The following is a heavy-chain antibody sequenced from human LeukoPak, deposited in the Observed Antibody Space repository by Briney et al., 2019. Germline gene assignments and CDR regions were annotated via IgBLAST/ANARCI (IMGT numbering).Heavy chain of an antibody. CDR2: INPSGGST. CDR1: GYTFTSYY. V-gene: IGHV1-46*01. Sequence: ASVKVSCKASGYTFTSYYMHWVRQAPGQGLEWMGIINPSGGSTSYAQKFQGRVTMTRDTSTSTVYMELSSLRSEDTAVYYCARDGITMVRGYYMDVWGKGTTVTISS. CDR3: ARDGITMVRGYYMDV. J-gene: IGHJ6*03. D-gene: IGHD3-10*01.